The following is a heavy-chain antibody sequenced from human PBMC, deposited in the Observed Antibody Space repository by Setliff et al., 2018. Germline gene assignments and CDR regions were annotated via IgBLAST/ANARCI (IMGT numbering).Heavy chain of an antibody. Sequence: ASVKVSCKASGGTFRSYGISWVRQAPGQGLEWMGGTIPMFGSTNYAQKFQGRVTITTDESTSTAYMDLSSLTSDDTAIYYCAREGVDTRSSTDYRYYMDVWGKGTTVTVSS. CDR1: GGTFRSYG. J-gene: IGHJ6*03. CDR3: AREGVDTRSSTDYRYYMDV. CDR2: TIPMFGST. V-gene: IGHV1-69*05. D-gene: IGHD5-18*01.